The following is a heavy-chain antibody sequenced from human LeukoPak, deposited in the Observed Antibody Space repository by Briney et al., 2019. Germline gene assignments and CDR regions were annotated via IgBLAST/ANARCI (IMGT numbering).Heavy chain of an antibody. CDR1: GGTFSSYA. Sequence: SVKVSCKASGGTFSSYAISWVRQAPGQGLEWMGGIIPIFGTANYARKFQGRVTITADESTSTAYMELSSLRSEDTAVYYCARLFGYSGYVTSNWFDPWGQGTLVTVSS. J-gene: IGHJ5*02. V-gene: IGHV1-69*13. CDR3: ARLFGYSGYVTSNWFDP. CDR2: IIPIFGTA. D-gene: IGHD5-12*01.